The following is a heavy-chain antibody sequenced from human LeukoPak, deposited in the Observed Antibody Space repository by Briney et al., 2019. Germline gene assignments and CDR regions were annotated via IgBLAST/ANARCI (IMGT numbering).Heavy chain of an antibody. CDR3: AKAPVTTCRGAYCYPFDY. V-gene: IGHV3-23*01. CDR2: ISDSGNT. Sequence: GGSLRLSCAASGFTFSSYAMSWVRQAPTKGLEWVSAISDSGNTYHADSVKGRFTISRDSSKNTLFLQMNRLRPEDAAVYYCAKAPVTTCRGAYCYPFDYWGQGTLVTVSS. CDR1: GFTFSSYA. D-gene: IGHD2-21*01. J-gene: IGHJ4*02.